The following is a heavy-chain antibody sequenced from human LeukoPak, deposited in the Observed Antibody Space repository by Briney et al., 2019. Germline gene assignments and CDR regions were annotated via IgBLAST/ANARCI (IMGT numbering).Heavy chain of an antibody. CDR3: ARPFYSDTPITGHWTPWAFDI. J-gene: IGHJ3*02. V-gene: IGHV4-59*01. D-gene: IGHD3-10*01. CDR2: ISSSGIT. CDR1: GGSITSYY. Sequence: SETLSLTCSVSGGSITSYYLTWIRRPPGKGLEWLGYISSSGITNRNPSLRSRLTLSFDTSKNHFSLKLTSVTAADTAVYYCARPFYSDTPITGHWTPWAFDIWGQGTKVTVSS.